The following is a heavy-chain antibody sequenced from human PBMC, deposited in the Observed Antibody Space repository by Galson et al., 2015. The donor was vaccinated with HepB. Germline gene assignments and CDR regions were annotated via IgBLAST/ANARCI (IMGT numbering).Heavy chain of an antibody. Sequence: SVKVSCKASGGTFTSYGISWVRQAPGQGLEWMGWISAYNGNTNYAQKLQGRVTMTTDTSTSTAYMELRSLRSDDTAVYYCARDMDRGSSEYFQHWGQGTLVTVSS. D-gene: IGHD1-26*01. V-gene: IGHV1-18*01. CDR3: ARDMDRGSSEYFQH. CDR1: GGTFTSYG. CDR2: ISAYNGNT. J-gene: IGHJ1*01.